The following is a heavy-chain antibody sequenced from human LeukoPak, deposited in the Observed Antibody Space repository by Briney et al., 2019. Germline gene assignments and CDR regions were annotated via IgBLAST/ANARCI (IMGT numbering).Heavy chain of an antibody. CDR2: INHSGST. V-gene: IGHV4-34*01. D-gene: IGHD5-18*01. Sequence: SETLSLTCAVYGGSFSGYYWSWIRQPPGKGLEWIGGINHSGSTNYNPSLKSRVTISVDTSKNQFSLKLSSVTAADTAVYYCARIGYSYPSDYWGQGTLVTVSS. CDR3: ARIGYSYPSDY. CDR1: GGSFSGYY. J-gene: IGHJ4*02.